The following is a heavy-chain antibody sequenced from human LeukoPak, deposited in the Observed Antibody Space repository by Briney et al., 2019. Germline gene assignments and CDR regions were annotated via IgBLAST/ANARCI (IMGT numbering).Heavy chain of an antibody. CDR1: GFTFSSYA. D-gene: IGHD3-3*01. J-gene: IGHJ6*02. CDR2: ISYDGSNK. Sequence: GGSLRLSCAASGFTFSSYAMHWVRQAPGKGLEWVAVISYDGSNKYYADSVKGRFTISRDNSKNTLYLQMNSLRAEDTAVYYCARVGRSGHYQGTYYYYGMDVWGQGTTVTVSS. CDR3: ARVGRSGHYQGTYYYYGMDV. V-gene: IGHV3-30-3*01.